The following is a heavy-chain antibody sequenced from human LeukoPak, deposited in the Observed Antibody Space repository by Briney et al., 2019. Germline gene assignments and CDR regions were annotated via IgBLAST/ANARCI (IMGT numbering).Heavy chain of an antibody. CDR2: IGTAGDT. Sequence: GGSLRLSCAASGFTFSSYDMHWVRQATGKGLEWVSAIGTAGDTYYPGSVKGRFTISREDAKNSLYLQMNSLRAGDTAVYYCARDLDPYGMDVWGQGTTVTVSS. V-gene: IGHV3-13*01. J-gene: IGHJ6*02. CDR1: GFTFSSYD. CDR3: ARDLDPYGMDV. D-gene: IGHD3-3*01.